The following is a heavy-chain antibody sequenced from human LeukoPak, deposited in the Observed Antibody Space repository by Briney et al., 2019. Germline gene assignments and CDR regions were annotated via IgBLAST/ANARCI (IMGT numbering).Heavy chain of an antibody. V-gene: IGHV4-59*08. D-gene: IGHD4-11*01. CDR2: IYSSGHT. Sequence: SETLSLTCTVSGGSIVGYYWSWIRQPPGKGLEWIAYIYSSGHTMSNPSLQSRVTMSLDTSRNQFSLKLSSVTAADTALYYCARHPYSDLFDIWGPGTMVTVSS. CDR1: GGSIVGYY. CDR3: ARHPYSDLFDI. J-gene: IGHJ3*02.